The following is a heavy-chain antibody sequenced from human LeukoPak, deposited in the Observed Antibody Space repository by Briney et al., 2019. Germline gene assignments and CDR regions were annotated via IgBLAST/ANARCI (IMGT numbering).Heavy chain of an antibody. V-gene: IGHV3-23*01. Sequence: GGSLRLSCAASGFAFSSQAMGWVRQAPGKGLEWVSVISDSGGITYYADSVKGRFTISRDNSKNTLFLQMNSLRAEDTAVYFCAKDARRASGWYFFDYWGQGTLVTVSS. CDR1: GFAFSSQA. J-gene: IGHJ4*02. CDR2: ISDSGGIT. D-gene: IGHD6-19*01. CDR3: AKDARRASGWYFFDY.